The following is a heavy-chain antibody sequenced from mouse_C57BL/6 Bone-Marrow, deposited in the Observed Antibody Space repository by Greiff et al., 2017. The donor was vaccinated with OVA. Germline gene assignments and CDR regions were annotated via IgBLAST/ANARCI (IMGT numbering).Heavy chain of an antibody. V-gene: IGHV1-26*01. CDR1: GYTFTDYY. J-gene: IGHJ4*01. Sequence: EVQLQQSGPELVKPGASVKISCKASGYTFTDYYMNWVKQSHGKSLEWIGDLNPNNGGTSYNQKFKGKATLTVDNSSSTAYMVLRSLTSEDSAVYDGARGRVVGYGLYYAMDYWGQGTSVTVSS. D-gene: IGHD2-2*01. CDR3: ARGRVVGYGLYYAMDY. CDR2: LNPNNGGT.